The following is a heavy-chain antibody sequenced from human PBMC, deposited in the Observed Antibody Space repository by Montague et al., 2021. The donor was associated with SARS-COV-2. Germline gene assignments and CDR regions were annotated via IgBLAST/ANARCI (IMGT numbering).Heavy chain of an antibody. V-gene: IGHV6-1*01. CDR2: TYYRSKWYN. Sequence: CAISGDSVSSNIATCNWIRQSPSRGLEWLGRTYYRSKWYNDYAESVKSRITIDPDTSKHQFSLHLNSVTPEDTAVYYCARIPAGSKYYFDFWGQGTLVTVSS. CDR1: GDSVSSNIAT. CDR3: ARIPAGSKYYFDF. D-gene: IGHD6-13*01. J-gene: IGHJ4*02.